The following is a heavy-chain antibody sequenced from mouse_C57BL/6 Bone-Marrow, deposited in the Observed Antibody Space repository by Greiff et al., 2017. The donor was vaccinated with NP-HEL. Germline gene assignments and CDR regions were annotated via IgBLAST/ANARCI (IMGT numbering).Heavy chain of an antibody. D-gene: IGHD3-3*01. Sequence: QVHVKQPGAELVKPGASVKVSCKASGYTFTSYWMHWVKQRPGQGLEWIGRIHPSDSDTNYNQKFKGKATLTVDKSSSTAYMQLSSLTSEDSAVYYCARNSLLGAYAMDYWGQGTSVTVSS. CDR3: ARNSLLGAYAMDY. V-gene: IGHV1-74*01. CDR2: IHPSDSDT. CDR1: GYTFTSYW. J-gene: IGHJ4*01.